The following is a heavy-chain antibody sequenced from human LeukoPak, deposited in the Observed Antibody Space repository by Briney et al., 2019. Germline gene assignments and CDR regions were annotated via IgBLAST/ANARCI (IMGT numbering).Heavy chain of an antibody. CDR1: GGSISSYY. CDR2: IYYSGST. CDR3: AREIVVVVAATRWFDP. V-gene: IGHV4-59*01. D-gene: IGHD2-15*01. Sequence: SETLSLTCTVSGGSISSYYWSWIRQPPGKGLEWIGYIYYSGSTNYNPSLKSRVTISVDTSKNQFSLKLSSVTAADPAVYYCAREIVVVVAATRWFDPWGQGTLVTVSS. J-gene: IGHJ5*02.